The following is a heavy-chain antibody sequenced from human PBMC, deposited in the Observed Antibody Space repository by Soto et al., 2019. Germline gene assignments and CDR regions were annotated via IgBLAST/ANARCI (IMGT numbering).Heavy chain of an antibody. CDR1: GGSISSGGYS. Sequence: LSLTCAVSGGSISSGGYSWSWIRQPPGKGLEWIGYIYHSGSTYYNPSLKSRVTISVDRSKNQFSLKLSSVTAADTAVYYCARADYDSSGYTVFDYWGQGTLVTVSS. V-gene: IGHV4-30-2*01. D-gene: IGHD3-22*01. J-gene: IGHJ4*02. CDR2: IYHSGST. CDR3: ARADYDSSGYTVFDY.